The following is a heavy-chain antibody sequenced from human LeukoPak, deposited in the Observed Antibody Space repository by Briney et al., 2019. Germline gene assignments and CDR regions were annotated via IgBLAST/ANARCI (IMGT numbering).Heavy chain of an antibody. D-gene: IGHD3-3*01. CDR3: ARQYYDIWSGYYTADYYFDY. CDR1: GFTFSSYG. J-gene: IGHJ4*02. CDR2: ISSRSSYI. V-gene: IGHV3-21*06. Sequence: PGGSLRLSCAASGFTFSSYGMNWVRQAPGKGLEWVSSISSRSSYIYYADSVKGRFTISRDNAKNSLYLELHSLRAEDTAVYYCARQYYDIWSGYYTADYYFDYWGQGTQVTVSS.